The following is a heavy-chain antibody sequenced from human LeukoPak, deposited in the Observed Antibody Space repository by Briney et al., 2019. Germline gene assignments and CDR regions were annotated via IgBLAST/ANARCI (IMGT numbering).Heavy chain of an antibody. Sequence: GESLKISCKGSRYIFTSYWIGWVRQMPGKGLEWMGIIHPGDSDTRYSPSFHGQVTISVDKSISTAYLQLSSLEASDTAMYYCARRGVGATTGYYFAYWSQGSLATVSA. J-gene: IGHJ4*02. CDR3: ARRGVGATTGYYFAY. CDR2: IHPGDSDT. CDR1: RYIFTSYW. V-gene: IGHV5-51*01. D-gene: IGHD1-26*01.